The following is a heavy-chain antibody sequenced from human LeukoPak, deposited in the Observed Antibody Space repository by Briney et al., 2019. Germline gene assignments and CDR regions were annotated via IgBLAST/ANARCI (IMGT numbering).Heavy chain of an antibody. CDR1: GFTFNNYW. V-gene: IGHV3-74*01. Sequence: GGSLRLSCAASGFTFNNYWRHWVRQVPANGLVWVSRINNDGSSASYVDSVKGRFTISRDNAKNTLFLQMNSLRAEDTAVYYCARRGTGHGMDVWGQGTTVIVSS. D-gene: IGHD1-1*01. J-gene: IGHJ6*02. CDR3: ARRGTGHGMDV. CDR2: INNDGSSA.